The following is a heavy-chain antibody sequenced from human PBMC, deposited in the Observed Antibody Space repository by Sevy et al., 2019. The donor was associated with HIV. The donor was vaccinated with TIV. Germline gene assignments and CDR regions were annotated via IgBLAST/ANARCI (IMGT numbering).Heavy chain of an antibody. CDR3: ARGRDYGDYQGLDIGLL. D-gene: IGHD4-17*01. CDR1: GFTFSSYS. J-gene: IGHJ1*01. Sequence: GGSLRLSCAASGFTFSSYSMNWVRQAPGKGLEWVSSIRSSSSYIYYADSVKGRFTISRDNAKNSLYLQMNSLRAEDTAVYYCARGRDYGDYQGLDIGLLWGQGTLVTVSS. CDR2: IRSSSSYI. V-gene: IGHV3-21*01.